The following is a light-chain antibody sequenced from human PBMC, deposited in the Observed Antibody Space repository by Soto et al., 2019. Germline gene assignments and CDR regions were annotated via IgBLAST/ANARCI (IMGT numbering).Light chain of an antibody. CDR2: GAS. CDR3: QQYRTSPIT. Sequence: ETVLTQSPGTLSLSPGERATLSCRASQSITNNYLAWYQQKPGQAPRLLIYGASSRVTGIPDRFSGSGSGTDFTLTISRLEPEAFAVYYGQQYRTSPITFGQGTRLEIK. CDR1: QSITNNY. V-gene: IGKV3-20*01. J-gene: IGKJ5*01.